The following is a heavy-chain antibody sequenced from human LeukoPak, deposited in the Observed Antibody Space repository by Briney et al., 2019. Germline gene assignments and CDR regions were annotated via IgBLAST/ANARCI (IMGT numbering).Heavy chain of an antibody. V-gene: IGHV3-30*04. CDR1: GFTLSDYF. J-gene: IGHJ2*01. CDR2: TSHDGSDT. Sequence: GGSLRLSCAASGFTLSDYFMHWVRQAPGKGLEWVAFTSHDGSDTGIADSVRGRFTVSRDNSKNSLYLQMDSLTPEDTAIYYCAKDGPTYWYFDVWGRGTLVTVSS. CDR3: AKDGPTYWYFDV.